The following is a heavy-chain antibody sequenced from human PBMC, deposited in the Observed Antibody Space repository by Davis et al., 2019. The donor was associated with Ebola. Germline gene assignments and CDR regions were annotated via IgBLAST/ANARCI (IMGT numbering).Heavy chain of an antibody. V-gene: IGHV3-23*01. CDR3: AKDPLRYFDWTNDY. Sequence: GESLKISCAASGFTFSSYAMSWVRQAPGKGLEWVSAISGSGGSTYYADSVKGRFTISRDNSKNTLYLQMNSLRAEDTAVYYCAKDPLRYFDWTNDYWGQGTLVTVSS. CDR2: ISGSGGST. D-gene: IGHD3-9*01. J-gene: IGHJ4*02. CDR1: GFTFSSYA.